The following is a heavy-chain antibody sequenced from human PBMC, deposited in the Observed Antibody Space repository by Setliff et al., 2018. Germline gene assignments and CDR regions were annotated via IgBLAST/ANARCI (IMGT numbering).Heavy chain of an antibody. J-gene: IGHJ4*02. CDR1: GFSFSNYG. CDR2: ISTSSGTR. CDR3: ARDRVPDGVWDFDY. Sequence: PGGSLRLSCVVSGFSFSNYGMTWVRQAPGKGLEWISYISTSSGTRYYADSVKGRCTISRDESKSTVFLQMDSLRVEDTAIYYCARDRVPDGVWDFDYWGQGALVTVSS. V-gene: IGHV3-48*01. D-gene: IGHD4-17*01.